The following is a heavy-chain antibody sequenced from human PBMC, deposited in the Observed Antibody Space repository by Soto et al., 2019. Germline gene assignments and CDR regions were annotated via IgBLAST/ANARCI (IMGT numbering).Heavy chain of an antibody. J-gene: IGHJ3*01. CDR2: ISSSGGTT. Sequence: PVGSLRLSCASSVFIFSTYAMNWVRHSPGKWLEWVSAISSSGGTTFYAESVRGRFTISRDNAINTLYLQMSSLRTEDTAVYYCALPRGYGVFDAVEVWGQGTNDSVSS. CDR3: ALPRGYGVFDAVEV. CDR1: VFIFSTYA. V-gene: IGHV3-23*01. D-gene: IGHD4-17*01.